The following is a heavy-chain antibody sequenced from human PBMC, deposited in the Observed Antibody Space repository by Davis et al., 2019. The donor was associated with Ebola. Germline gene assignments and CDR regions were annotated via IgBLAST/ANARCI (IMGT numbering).Heavy chain of an antibody. CDR1: GGSVSNYY. D-gene: IGHD2-2*01. CDR3: ARDSGGYCSSTSCYYYYGMDV. V-gene: IGHV4-59*02. Sequence: MPSETLSLTCTVSGGSVSNYYWSWIRQSPGKGLEWIGYIYYRGSTYYNPSLKSRVTISVDTSKNQFSLKLSSVTAADTAVYYCARDSGGYCSSTSCYYYYGMDVWGQGTTVTVSS. J-gene: IGHJ6*02. CDR2: IYYRGST.